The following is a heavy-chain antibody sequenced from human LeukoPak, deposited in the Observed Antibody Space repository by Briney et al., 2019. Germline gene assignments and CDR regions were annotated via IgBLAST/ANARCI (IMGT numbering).Heavy chain of an antibody. D-gene: IGHD5-18*01. CDR3: AKRERGLSYQDAFDT. J-gene: IGHJ3*02. Sequence: GGSLRLSCAASGFTFSSYAMSWVRQAPGEGLEWVSSLSSSGVSTYYADSVKGRFTISRDNSENTLFLQMNSLRAEDTAVYYCAKRERGLSYQDAFDTWGQGTLVTVSS. V-gene: IGHV3-23*01. CDR1: GFTFSSYA. CDR2: LSSSGVST.